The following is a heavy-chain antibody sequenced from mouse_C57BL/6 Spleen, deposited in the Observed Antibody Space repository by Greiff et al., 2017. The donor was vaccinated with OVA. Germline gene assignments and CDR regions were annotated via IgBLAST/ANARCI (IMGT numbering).Heavy chain of an antibody. CDR2: IEPSDSYT. CDR1: GYTFTSYW. V-gene: IGHV1-69*01. Sequence: VQLQQPGAELVMPGASVKLSCKASGYTFTSYWMHWVKQRPGQGLEWMGEIEPSDSYTNYNQKFKGKSTLTVDKSSSTAYIQLSSLTSEDSAVYYSAIKPDGYRYWYFDVWGTGTTVTVSS. CDR3: AIKPDGYRYWYFDV. D-gene: IGHD2-3*01. J-gene: IGHJ1*03.